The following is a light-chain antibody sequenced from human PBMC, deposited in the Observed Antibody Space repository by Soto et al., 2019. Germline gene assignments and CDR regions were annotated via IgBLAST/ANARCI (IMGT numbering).Light chain of an antibody. CDR3: QQYNDYSWA. V-gene: IGKV3-20*01. CDR2: GAS. CDR1: QSVSSNY. Sequence: EIVLTQSPGTLSLSPGERAPLSCRSSQSVSSNYLAWYQQKPGQAPRLLINGASSRATGIPDRFSGSGSGTDFTLTISSLQPDDVAIYYCQQYNDYSWAFGQGTKVDIK. J-gene: IGKJ1*01.